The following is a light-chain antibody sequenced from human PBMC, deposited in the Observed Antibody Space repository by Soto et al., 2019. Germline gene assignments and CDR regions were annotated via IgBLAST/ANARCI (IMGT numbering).Light chain of an antibody. V-gene: IGKV3-20*01. J-gene: IGKJ1*01. CDR1: QSVSSSY. Sequence: EIVLTQSPGTLSLSPGERASLSCRASQSVSSSYLAWYQQKPGQAPRLLIYGASSRATGIPDRFSGSGSGTDFKLTISRLEPEDFAVYYCQQSGSPSGWTXGRGTKV. CDR2: GAS. CDR3: QQSGSPSGWT.